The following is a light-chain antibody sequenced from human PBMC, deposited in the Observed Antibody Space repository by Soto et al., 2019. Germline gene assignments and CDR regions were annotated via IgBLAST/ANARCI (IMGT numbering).Light chain of an antibody. CDR3: LQYFRWRT. V-gene: IGKV3-15*01. Sequence: EIVMTQSPATLSVSPGERATLSCRASQSLSSSLAWYQQKPGQAPRLLIYDASTRATDIPARFSGSGSGTEFTLTISSLQTEDSAVYYCLQYFRWRTVGQGTKVETK. CDR1: QSLSSS. CDR2: DAS. J-gene: IGKJ1*01.